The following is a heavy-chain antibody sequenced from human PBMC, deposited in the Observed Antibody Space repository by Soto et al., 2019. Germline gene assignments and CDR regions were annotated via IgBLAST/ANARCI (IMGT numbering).Heavy chain of an antibody. CDR1: GGSFSGYY. CDR2: INHSGST. CDR3: ARARWSIAARRIDY. J-gene: IGHJ4*02. Sequence: KPSETLSLTCAVYGGSFSGYYWSWIRQPPGKGLEWIGEINHSGSTNYNPSLKSRVTISVDTSKNQFSLKLSSVTAADTAVYYCARARWSIAARRIDYWGQGTLVTVSS. D-gene: IGHD6-6*01. V-gene: IGHV4-34*01.